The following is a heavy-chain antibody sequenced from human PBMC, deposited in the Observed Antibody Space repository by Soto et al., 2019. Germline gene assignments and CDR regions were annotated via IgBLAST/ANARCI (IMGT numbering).Heavy chain of an antibody. J-gene: IGHJ3*02. CDR1: GYSFTSYW. D-gene: IGHD2-2*01. CDR3: ARTKGYCSSTSCSKLGAFDI. V-gene: IGHV5-51*01. Sequence: PGASLKISCKGSGYSFTSYWIGWVRQMPGKGLEWMGIIYPGDSDTRYSPSFQGQVTISADKSISTAYLQWSSLKASDTAMYYCARTKGYCSSTSCSKLGAFDIWGQGTMVTVSS. CDR2: IYPGDSDT.